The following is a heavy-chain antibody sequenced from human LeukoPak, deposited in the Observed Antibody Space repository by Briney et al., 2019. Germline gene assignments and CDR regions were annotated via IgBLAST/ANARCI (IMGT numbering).Heavy chain of an antibody. D-gene: IGHD2-2*01. Sequence: GRSLRLSCADSGFTFNNYGMHWVRQAPGKGLEWVAVMSFDGSNKYYADSVKGRFTISRDNSRNTLYLQMNSLRVEDTAVYYCTSICNSSICYLDYWGQGTLVTVSS. CDR1: GFTFNNYG. J-gene: IGHJ4*02. V-gene: IGHV3-30*03. CDR3: TSICNSSICYLDY. CDR2: MSFDGSNK.